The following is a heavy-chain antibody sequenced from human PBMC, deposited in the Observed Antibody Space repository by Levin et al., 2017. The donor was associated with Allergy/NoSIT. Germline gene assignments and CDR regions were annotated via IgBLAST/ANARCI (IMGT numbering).Heavy chain of an antibody. CDR1: GFTFTSYW. CDR3: ARSPGPSIGEVAAGFDY. D-gene: IGHD2-15*01. Sequence: GESLKISCAASGFTFTSYWMHWVRQIPGKALVWVSLINSDGKSTIYADSVKGRFTISRDNATNTLYLQMSSLRAEDTALYYCARSPGPSIGEVAAGFDYWGQGTLVTVSS. J-gene: IGHJ4*02. V-gene: IGHV3-74*01. CDR2: INSDGKST.